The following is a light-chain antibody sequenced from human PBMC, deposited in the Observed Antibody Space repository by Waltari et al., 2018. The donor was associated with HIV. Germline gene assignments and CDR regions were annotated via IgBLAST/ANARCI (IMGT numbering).Light chain of an antibody. CDR3: QSYDSRLHVV. CDR2: GNS. CDR1: SSNFGEGDH. J-gene: IGLJ2*01. Sequence: QSALTQPPSVSGAPGQRVTISCTGTSSNFGEGDHVPWYQQLPGTAPKLLIYGNSNRPSGVPDRFSGSKSGTSASLAITGLQAEDEADYYCQSYDSRLHVVFGGGTKLTVL. V-gene: IGLV1-40*01.